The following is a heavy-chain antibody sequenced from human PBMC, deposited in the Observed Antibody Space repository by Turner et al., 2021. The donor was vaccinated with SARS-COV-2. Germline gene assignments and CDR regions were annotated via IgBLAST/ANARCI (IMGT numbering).Heavy chain of an antibody. CDR2: INPNSGGT. J-gene: IGHJ6*02. Sequence: QVQLLLSGAEVKKPGASVTVSCKASGYTFTGYYMHWVRQAPGQGLEWMGWINPNSGGTNYAQKFQGRVTMTRDTSISTAYMELSRLRSDDTAVYYCAILEYYDILTGVDYGMDVWGQGTTVTVSS. V-gene: IGHV1-2*02. D-gene: IGHD3-9*01. CDR1: GYTFTGYY. CDR3: AILEYYDILTGVDYGMDV.